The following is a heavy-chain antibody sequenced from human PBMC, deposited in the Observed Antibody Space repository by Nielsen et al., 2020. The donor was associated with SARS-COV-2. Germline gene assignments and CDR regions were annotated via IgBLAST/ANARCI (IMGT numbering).Heavy chain of an antibody. V-gene: IGHV4-59*01. J-gene: IGHJ6*02. CDR1: GGSISTYY. CDR2: IYYSGST. CDR3: ARSFGDYEGGTYYYYYGMDV. Sequence: SKTLSLTCTVSGGSISTYYWNWIRQPPGKGLEWIGYIYYSGSTKYNPSLKSRVTVSLDTSKNQFSLKLSSATAADTAVYYCARSFGDYEGGTYYYYYGMDVWGQGTTVTVSS. D-gene: IGHD4-17*01.